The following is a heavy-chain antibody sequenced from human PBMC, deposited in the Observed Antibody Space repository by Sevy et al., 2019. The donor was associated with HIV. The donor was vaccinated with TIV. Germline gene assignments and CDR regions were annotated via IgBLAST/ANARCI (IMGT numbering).Heavy chain of an antibody. J-gene: IGHJ4*02. CDR1: GFTFSSYG. CDR2: IRYDGSNK. D-gene: IGHD6-13*01. CDR3: AKDRVFEQQLVLVLDY. V-gene: IGHV3-30*02. Sequence: GESLKISCAASGFTFSSYGMHWVRQAPGKGLEWVAFIRYDGSNKYYADSVKGRFTISRDNSKNTLYLQMNSLRAEDTAVYYCAKDRVFEQQLVLVLDYWGQGTLVTVSS.